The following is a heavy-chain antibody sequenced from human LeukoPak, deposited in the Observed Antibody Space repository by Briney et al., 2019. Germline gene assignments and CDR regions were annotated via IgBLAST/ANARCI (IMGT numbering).Heavy chain of an antibody. D-gene: IGHD6-19*01. CDR3: ASEGLALAGNFYY. Sequence: SEALSLTCTVSGGSIGSRAYYWSWIRQPAGKGLEYIGRIYTDGSRNHNPSLKSRVSISMDTSNNQFSLRVTSVTAADTGVYYCASEGLALAGNFYYWGQGALVTVSS. CDR2: IYTDGSR. J-gene: IGHJ4*02. CDR1: GGSIGSRAYY. V-gene: IGHV4-61*02.